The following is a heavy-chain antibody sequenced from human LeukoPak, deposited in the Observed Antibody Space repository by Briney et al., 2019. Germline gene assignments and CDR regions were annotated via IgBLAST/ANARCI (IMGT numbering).Heavy chain of an antibody. CDR2: IIPIFGTP. Sequence: SVKVSCKASGYTFTSYYMHWVRQAPGQGLEWMGGIIPIFGTPNYAQKFQGRVTITADESTSTAYMELSSLRSEDTAVYYCARILYYYDSSGYYPGAFDIWGQGTMVTVSP. CDR3: ARILYYYDSSGYYPGAFDI. CDR1: GYTFTSYY. J-gene: IGHJ3*02. V-gene: IGHV1-69*13. D-gene: IGHD3-22*01.